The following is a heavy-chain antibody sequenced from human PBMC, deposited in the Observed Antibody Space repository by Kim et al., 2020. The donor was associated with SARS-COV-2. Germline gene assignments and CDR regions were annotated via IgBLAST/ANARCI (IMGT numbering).Heavy chain of an antibody. CDR2: INVDGSSA. CDR1: GFTFSSYW. Sequence: GGSLRLSCAASGFTFSSYWMHWVRQVPGKGLVWVSRINVDGSSATYADSVKGRFTISRDNAKNTLYLQMNSLRAEDTAVFYCARGAITGKNKGHDYWGQGTLVTVSS. V-gene: IGHV3-74*01. CDR3: ARGAITGKNKGHDY. J-gene: IGHJ4*02. D-gene: IGHD1-20*01.